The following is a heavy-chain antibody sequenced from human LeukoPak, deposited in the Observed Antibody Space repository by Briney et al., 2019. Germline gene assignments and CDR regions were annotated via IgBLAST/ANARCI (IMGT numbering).Heavy chain of an antibody. CDR1: GGTFSSYA. CDR2: IIPIFGAA. D-gene: IGHD3-3*01. CDR3: ARDRHTIFGVVIIQPFSFDY. V-gene: IGHV1-69*06. Sequence: SVKVSCKASGGTFSSYAISWVRQAPGQGLEWMGGIIPIFGAANYAQKFQGRVTITADKSTSTAYMELSSLRSEDTAVYYCARDRHTIFGVVIIQPFSFDYWGQGTLVTVSS. J-gene: IGHJ4*02.